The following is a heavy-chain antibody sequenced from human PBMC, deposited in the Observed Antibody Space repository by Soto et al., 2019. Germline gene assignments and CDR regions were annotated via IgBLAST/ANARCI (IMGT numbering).Heavy chain of an antibody. CDR1: GYTFTSYD. CDR2: MNPNSGNT. V-gene: IGHV1-8*01. J-gene: IGHJ6*02. D-gene: IGHD1-7*01. Sequence: QVQLVQSGAEVKKPGASVKVSCKASGYTFTSYDINWVRQATGQGLEWLGWMNPNSGNTGYAQKYQGRSTKTRNTSISTAYMELSSLRSEDTAVYYCAREGGTTSYYYGMDVWGHGTTVTVSS. CDR3: AREGGTTSYYYGMDV.